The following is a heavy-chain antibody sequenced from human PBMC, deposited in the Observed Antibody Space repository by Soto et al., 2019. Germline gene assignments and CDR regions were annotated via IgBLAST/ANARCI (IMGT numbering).Heavy chain of an antibody. D-gene: IGHD5-12*01. CDR2: ISSSGSTI. V-gene: IGHV3-48*03. CDR3: AGRPTRPYYYCMDV. J-gene: IGHJ6*02. CDR1: GFTFSSYE. Sequence: GGSLRLSCAASGFTFSSYEMNWVGQAPGKGLEWVSYISSSGSTIYYADSVKGRFTISRDNAKNSLYLQMNSLRAEDTAVYYGAGRPTRPYYYCMDVWGQGTTVTVTS.